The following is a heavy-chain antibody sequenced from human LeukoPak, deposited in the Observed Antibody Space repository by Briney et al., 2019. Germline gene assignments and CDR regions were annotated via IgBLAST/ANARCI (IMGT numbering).Heavy chain of an antibody. Sequence: ASVTVSCKASGYTFTSYGINWVRQAPGQGLEWMGWISTYNGNTNYAQKLQGRVTMTTDTSTRTAYMELRSLRSDDTAVYYCARDRGGWYRNDAFDIWGQGTMVTVSS. D-gene: IGHD6-19*01. CDR2: ISTYNGNT. V-gene: IGHV1-18*01. CDR3: ARDRGGWYRNDAFDI. J-gene: IGHJ3*02. CDR1: GYTFTSYG.